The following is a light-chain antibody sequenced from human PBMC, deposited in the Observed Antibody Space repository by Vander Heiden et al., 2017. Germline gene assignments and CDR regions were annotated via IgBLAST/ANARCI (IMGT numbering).Light chain of an antibody. V-gene: IGLV1-40*01. CDR2: GDS. Sequence: QSVLTQPPPVSGAPGQRVTISCTGRSSNIVAGYDVHWYQQLPGTTPKLLIYGDSDRPSGVPDRFSGSKSGTSASLAITGLQAEDEADYYCQSYDRSLSGSVVFGGGTKLTVL. CDR1: SSNIVAGYD. J-gene: IGLJ2*01. CDR3: QSYDRSLSGSVV.